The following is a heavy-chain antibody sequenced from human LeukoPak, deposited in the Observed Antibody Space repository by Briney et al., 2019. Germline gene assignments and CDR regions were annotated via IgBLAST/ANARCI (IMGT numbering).Heavy chain of an antibody. CDR2: IYYSGST. V-gene: IGHV4-31*03. J-gene: IGHJ3*02. CDR3: ARDGGRVVPAARRAFDI. Sequence: SETLSLTCTVSGGSISSGGYYWSWIRQHPGKGLEWIGYIYYSGSTYYNPSLKSRVTISVDTSKNQFSLKLSSVTAADTAVYYCARDGGRVVPAARRAFDIWGQGTMVTVSS. D-gene: IGHD2-2*01. CDR1: GGSISSGGYY.